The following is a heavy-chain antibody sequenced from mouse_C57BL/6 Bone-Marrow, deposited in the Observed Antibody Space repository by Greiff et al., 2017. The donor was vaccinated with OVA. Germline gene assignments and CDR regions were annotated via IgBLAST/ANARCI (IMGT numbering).Heavy chain of an antibody. D-gene: IGHD6-1*01. CDR3: ARNDPSYY. J-gene: IGHJ2*01. V-gene: IGHV2-2*01. CDR1: GFSLTSYG. Sequence: VKLMESGPGLVQPSQSLSITCTVSGFSLTSYGVHWVRQSPGKGLEWLGVIWSGGSTDYNAAFISSLSISKDNSKSQVFYKMNRRQADDTAIYYCARNDPSYYWGQGTTLTVSS. CDR2: IWSGGST.